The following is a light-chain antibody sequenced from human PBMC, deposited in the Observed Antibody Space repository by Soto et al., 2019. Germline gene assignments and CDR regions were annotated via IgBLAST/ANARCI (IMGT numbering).Light chain of an antibody. Sequence: QSALTQPASVSGSPGQSITISCTGTSSDYVSWYQQHPDKAPKLMIYDVSNRPSGVSNRFSGSKSGNTASLTISGLQAEDEADYYCSSYTSSGTLVFGTGTQLTVL. CDR3: SSYTSSGTLV. CDR2: DVS. J-gene: IGLJ1*01. CDR1: SSDY. V-gene: IGLV2-14*03.